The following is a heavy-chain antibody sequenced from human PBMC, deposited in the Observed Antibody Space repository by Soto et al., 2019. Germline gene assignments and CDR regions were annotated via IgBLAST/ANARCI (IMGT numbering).Heavy chain of an antibody. CDR2: ISYGGSNK. J-gene: IGHJ4*02. V-gene: IGHV3-30-3*01. D-gene: IGHD2-15*01. CDR3: ARVQRTQYYFDY. CDR1: GFTFSSYA. Sequence: GGSLRLSCAASGFTFSSYAMHWVRQAPGKGLEWVAVISYGGSNKYYADSVKGRFTISRDNSKNTLYLQMNSLRAEDTAVYYCARVQRTQYYFDYWGQGTLVTVSS.